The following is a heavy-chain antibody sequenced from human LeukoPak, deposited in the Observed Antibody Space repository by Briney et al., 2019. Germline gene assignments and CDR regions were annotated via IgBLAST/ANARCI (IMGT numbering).Heavy chain of an antibody. D-gene: IGHD3-22*01. Sequence: PSQTLSLTCTVSGGSISSGDYYWSWIRQHPGKGLEWIGYIYYSGSTYYNPSLKSRVTISVDTSKNQFSLKLSSVTAADTAVYYRAREGLDDSSGYYYGYNWFDPWGQGTLVTVSS. V-gene: IGHV4-31*03. CDR2: IYYSGST. J-gene: IGHJ5*02. CDR3: AREGLDDSSGYYYGYNWFDP. CDR1: GGSISSGDYY.